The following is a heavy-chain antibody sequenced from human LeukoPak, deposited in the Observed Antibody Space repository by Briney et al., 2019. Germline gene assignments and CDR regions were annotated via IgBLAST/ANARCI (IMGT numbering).Heavy chain of an antibody. J-gene: IGHJ4*02. CDR1: GFPFSSYG. V-gene: IGHV3-30*18. CDR3: AKDLDSSGDSY. D-gene: IGHD3-22*01. CDR2: ILNDGRSK. Sequence: GGSLRLSCAASGFPFSSYGMHWVRQAPGKGLEWAAVILNDGRSKYYADSVKGRFTISRDNSKNTLYLQMNSLRVEDTAVYFCAKDLDSSGDSYWGQGTLVTVSS.